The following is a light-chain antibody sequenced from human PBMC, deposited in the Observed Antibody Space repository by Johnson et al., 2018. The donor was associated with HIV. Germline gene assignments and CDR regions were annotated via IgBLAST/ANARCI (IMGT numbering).Light chain of an antibody. V-gene: IGLV1-51*02. CDR2: ENN. J-gene: IGLJ1*01. CDR1: SSNIGNSY. CDR3: GTWDSILSALYV. Sequence: QAVLTQPPSVSAAPGQKVTISCSGSSSNIGNSYVSWYQQLPGTAPKLLIYENNKRPSGIPDRFSGSKSGQSATLGITGLQTGDAADYYCGTWDSILSALYVFGTGTKVTVL.